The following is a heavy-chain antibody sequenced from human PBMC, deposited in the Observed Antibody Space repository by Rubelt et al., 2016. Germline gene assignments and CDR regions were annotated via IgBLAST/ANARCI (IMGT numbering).Heavy chain of an antibody. J-gene: IGHJ4*02. V-gene: IGHV1-2*02. CDR1: GYTFTGYY. Sequence: QVQLVQSGAEVKKPGASVKVSCKASGYTFTGYYMHWVRQAPGQGLEWMGWINPNSGGTNYAKRCQGRVTMTRDTSISKAYRELSRLRSDDTAVYYCARDLYKGPRWLVAYWGQGTLVTVSS. CDR3: ARDLYKGPRWLVAY. D-gene: IGHD6-19*01. CDR2: INPNSGGT.